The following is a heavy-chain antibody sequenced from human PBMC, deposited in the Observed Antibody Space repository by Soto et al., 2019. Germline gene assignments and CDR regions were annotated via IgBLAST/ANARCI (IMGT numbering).Heavy chain of an antibody. J-gene: IGHJ6*02. D-gene: IGHD3-9*01. CDR1: GYTFTSYA. CDR3: ARDNYDILTGYYYYYGMDV. V-gene: IGHV1-3*01. CDR2: INAGNGNT. Sequence: ASVKVSCKASGYTFTSYAMHWVRQAPGQRLEWMGWINAGNGNTKYSQKFQGRVTITRDTSASTAYMELSSLRSEDTAVYYCARDNYDILTGYYYYYGMDVWGQGTTVTVSS.